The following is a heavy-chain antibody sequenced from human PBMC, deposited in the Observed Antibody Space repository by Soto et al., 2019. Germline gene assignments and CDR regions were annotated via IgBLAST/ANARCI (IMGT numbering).Heavy chain of an antibody. CDR3: ARTLPPIDY. CDR1: GYAFSSYG. J-gene: IGHJ4*02. CDR2: ISAYNGNT. V-gene: IGHV1-18*01. D-gene: IGHD1-26*01. Sequence: GGPVKVSCKASGYAFSSYGISWVRQAPGQGLEWMGWISAYNGNTNYAQKLQGRVTMTTDTSTSTAYMELRSLRSDDTAVYYCARTLPPIDYWGQGTLVTVSS.